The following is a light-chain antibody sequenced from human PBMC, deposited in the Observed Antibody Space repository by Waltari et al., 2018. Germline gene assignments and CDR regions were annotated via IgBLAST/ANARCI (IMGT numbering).Light chain of an antibody. Sequence: EIVLTQSPAILSLSPGDRATLSCRASQSVDNSLGWYQQKPGQPPRLLIYDASKRATDTPARFSGSGSGSDFTLTISSLEPEDFAVYYCQQRSDWMFTFGQGTKLDIK. CDR2: DAS. CDR3: QQRSDWMFT. J-gene: IGKJ2*01. V-gene: IGKV3-11*01. CDR1: QSVDNS.